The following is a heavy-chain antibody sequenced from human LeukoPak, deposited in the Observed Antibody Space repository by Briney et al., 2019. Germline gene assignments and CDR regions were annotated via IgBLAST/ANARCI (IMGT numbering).Heavy chain of an antibody. CDR1: GGSISSSSYY. CDR3: ARLLGDYVVNWFDP. J-gene: IGHJ5*02. V-gene: IGHV4-39*01. D-gene: IGHD4-17*01. CDR2: IYYSGST. Sequence: SETLSLTCTLSGGSISSSSYYWGWIRQPPGKGLVWIGSIYYSGSTYYNPPLKSRVTISVDTSKNQFSLKLSSVTAADTAVYYCARLLGDYVVNWFDPWGQGTLVTVSS.